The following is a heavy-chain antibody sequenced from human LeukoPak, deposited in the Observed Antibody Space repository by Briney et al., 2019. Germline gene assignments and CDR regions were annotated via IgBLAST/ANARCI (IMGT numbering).Heavy chain of an antibody. Sequence: SETLSLTCTVSGYSISSGYYWGWIRQPPGKGLEWIGSIYHSGSTNYNPSLKSRVTISVDTSKNQFSLKLSSVTAADTAVYYCARRSIAVAGKKAHNWFDPWGQGTLVTVSS. CDR3: ARRSIAVAGKKAHNWFDP. J-gene: IGHJ5*02. CDR1: GYSISSGYY. CDR2: IYHSGST. D-gene: IGHD6-19*01. V-gene: IGHV4-38-2*02.